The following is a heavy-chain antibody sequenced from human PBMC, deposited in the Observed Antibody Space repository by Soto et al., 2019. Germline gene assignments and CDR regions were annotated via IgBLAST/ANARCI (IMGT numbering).Heavy chain of an antibody. CDR3: ARDQGIPYCGSDCYSDWDFEL. D-gene: IGHD2-21*01. J-gene: IGHJ2*01. CDR2: LNPGNGNT. CDR1: GYTFTNYA. Sequence: QVQLVQSGAEVKEPGASVKVSCRASGYTFTNYAIHWVRQAPGQRLEWMGWLNPGNGNTKYPQKFQGRVTITRDTSASTGYMFLSSLRSEDTAVYYCARDQGIPYCGSDCYSDWDFELWGRGTLVTVSS. V-gene: IGHV1-3*01.